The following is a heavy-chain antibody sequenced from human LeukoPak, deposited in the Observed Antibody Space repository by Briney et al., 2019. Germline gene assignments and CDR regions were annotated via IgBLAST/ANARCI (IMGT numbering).Heavy chain of an antibody. CDR3: VRDVGRYYYDSTGEDY. D-gene: IGHD3-22*01. Sequence: GGSLRLSCAVSGFTLSDYSMNWVRQAPGKGLECVSYISSSSRTIKYADFVRGRFTVSRDNAKKSLHLQMNNLTTEDTAVYFCVRDVGRYYYDSTGEDYWGQGTLVTVSS. CDR1: GFTLSDYS. J-gene: IGHJ4*02. V-gene: IGHV3-48*04. CDR2: ISSSSRTI.